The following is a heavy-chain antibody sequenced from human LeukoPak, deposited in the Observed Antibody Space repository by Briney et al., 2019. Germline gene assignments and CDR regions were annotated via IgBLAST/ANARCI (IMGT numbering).Heavy chain of an antibody. CDR1: GFTFDDYA. J-gene: IGHJ4*02. CDR3: ASIGYSSSYSDY. V-gene: IGHV3-43*02. CDR2: ISGDGGGT. Sequence: GGSLRLSCAASGFTFDDYAMRWVRQAPGKGLEWVSLISGDGGGTYYADSVKGRFTISRDNSKNSLYLQMNSLRTEDTAFYYCASIGYSSSYSDYWGQGTLVTVSS. D-gene: IGHD2-2*01.